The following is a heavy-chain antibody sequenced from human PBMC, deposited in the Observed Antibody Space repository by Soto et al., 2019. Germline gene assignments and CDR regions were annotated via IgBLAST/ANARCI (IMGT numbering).Heavy chain of an antibody. CDR1: GYTFTSYG. J-gene: IGHJ4*02. V-gene: IGHV1-18*01. CDR2: ISTYNGNT. D-gene: IGHD6-19*01. Sequence: GASVKVSCKASGYTFTSYGISWVRQAPGQGLEWMGWISTYNGNTNYAQKLQGRVTMTTDTSTSTAYMELRSLRSDDTAVYYCARPGWAIAVAPFDYWGQGTLVTVSS. CDR3: ARPGWAIAVAPFDY.